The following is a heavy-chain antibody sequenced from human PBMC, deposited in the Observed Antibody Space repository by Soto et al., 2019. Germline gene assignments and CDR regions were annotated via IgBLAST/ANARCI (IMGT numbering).Heavy chain of an antibody. CDR1: GFTVSSNY. J-gene: IGHJ1*01. V-gene: IGHV3-66*01. CDR2: IYSGGST. Sequence: EVPLVESGGGLVQPGGSLRLSCAASGFTVSSNYMSWVRQAPGKGLEWVSVIYSGGSTYYADSVKGRFTISRDNSKNTLYXQXXXXXXXXXXXXXXXXXXXXXXXEYXQHWGQGTLVTVXS. CDR3: XXXXXXXXXEYXQH.